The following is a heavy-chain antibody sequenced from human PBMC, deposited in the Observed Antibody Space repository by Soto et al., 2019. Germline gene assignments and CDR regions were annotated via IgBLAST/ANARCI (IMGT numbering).Heavy chain of an antibody. J-gene: IGHJ5*02. CDR1: GYTFTGYY. CDR3: VRAGPYDILTGNWFDP. V-gene: IGHV1-2*04. D-gene: IGHD3-9*01. Sequence: QVQLVQSGAEVKKPGASVKVSCKASGYTFTGYYMHWVRQAPGQGLEWMGWINPNSGGTNYAQKFQGWVTMTRDTSISTAYMELSRLRSDDTAVYYCVRAGPYDILTGNWFDPWGQGTLVTVSS. CDR2: INPNSGGT.